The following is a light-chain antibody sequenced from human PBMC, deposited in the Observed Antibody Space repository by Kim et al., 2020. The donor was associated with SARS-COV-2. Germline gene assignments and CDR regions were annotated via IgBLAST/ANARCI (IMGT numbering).Light chain of an antibody. CDR2: GAY. CDR1: QSISSS. CDR3: QQYNNWAET. V-gene: IGKV3-15*01. J-gene: IGKJ1*01. Sequence: VSPGERAARPCRDSQSISSSLAWYQQKPGQAHRILIYGAYTRATGIPVRFSGSGSRTEFTLTISSPQSEDFAVYDCQQYNNWAETFGQGTKVDIK.